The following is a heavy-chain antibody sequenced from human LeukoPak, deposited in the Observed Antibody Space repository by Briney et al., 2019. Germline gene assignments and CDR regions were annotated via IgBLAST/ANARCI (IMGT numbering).Heavy chain of an antibody. D-gene: IGHD1-7*01. CDR1: GGSISSSSYY. CDR3: ARVRDWNYVNYYYYMDV. J-gene: IGHJ6*03. Sequence: MSSETLSLTCTVSGGSISSSSYYWGWIRQPPGKGLEWIGSIYYSGSTYYNPSLKSRVTISVDTSKNQFSLKLSSVTAADTAVYYCARVRDWNYVNYYYYMDVWGKGTTVTVSS. V-gene: IGHV4-39*07. CDR2: IYYSGST.